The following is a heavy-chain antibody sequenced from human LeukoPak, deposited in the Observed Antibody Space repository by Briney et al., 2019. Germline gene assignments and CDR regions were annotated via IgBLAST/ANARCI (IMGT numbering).Heavy chain of an antibody. CDR3: ARGQRGYCSSTSCSNY. CDR2: INPNSGGT. Sequence: ASVKVTCKGSGYTFTGYYMHWVRQPPGQGLEWVGLINPNSGGTNYAQKFQGRVTMTRDKSISTAYMELSRLRSDDTAVYYCARGQRGYCSSTSCSNYWGQGTLVTVSS. CDR1: GYTFTGYY. V-gene: IGHV1-2*06. J-gene: IGHJ4*02. D-gene: IGHD2-2*01.